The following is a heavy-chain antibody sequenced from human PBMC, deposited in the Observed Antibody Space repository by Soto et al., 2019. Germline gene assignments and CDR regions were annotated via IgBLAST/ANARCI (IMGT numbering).Heavy chain of an antibody. CDR2: MNPNSGNT. CDR1: GYTFTSYD. V-gene: IGHV1-8*01. J-gene: IGHJ4*01. Sequence: ASVKVSCKASGYTFTSYDINWVRQATGQGFEWMGWMNPNSGNTGYAQKFKGRVTMTRSTSLGTAYIELSSLTSDDTAVYYCARVMSAGQSDYWGHGTLVTVSS. CDR3: ARVMSAGQSDY. D-gene: IGHD6-19*01.